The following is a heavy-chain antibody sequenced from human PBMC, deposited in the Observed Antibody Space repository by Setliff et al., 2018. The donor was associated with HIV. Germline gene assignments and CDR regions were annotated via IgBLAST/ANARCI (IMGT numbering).Heavy chain of an antibody. V-gene: IGHV4-39*01. Sequence: SETLSLTCSVFGGSISTYSYYWGWVRQPPGMGLEWIGSIYHTANTHYSPSLETRVAIFVDTSKNQFSLRLSSVTAADSAMYYCVRRGPHGPDLGYKAEGIDPWGQGVLVTVSS. CDR1: GGSISTYSYY. CDR2: IYHTANT. D-gene: IGHD3-16*01. J-gene: IGHJ5*02. CDR3: VRRGPHGPDLGYKAEGIDP.